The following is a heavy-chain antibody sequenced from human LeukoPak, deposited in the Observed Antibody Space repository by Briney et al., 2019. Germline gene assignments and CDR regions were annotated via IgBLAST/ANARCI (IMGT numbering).Heavy chain of an antibody. CDR3: ARGREYQLLVFDY. D-gene: IGHD2-2*01. J-gene: IGHJ4*02. V-gene: IGHV5-51*01. Sequence: GESLKISCKGSGYSFTSYWIGWVRQMSGKGPEWMGIIYPGGSDTRYSPSFQGQVTISADKSISTAYQQWSSLKASDTAMYYCARGREYQLLVFDYWGQGTLVTVSS. CDR2: IYPGGSDT. CDR1: GYSFTSYW.